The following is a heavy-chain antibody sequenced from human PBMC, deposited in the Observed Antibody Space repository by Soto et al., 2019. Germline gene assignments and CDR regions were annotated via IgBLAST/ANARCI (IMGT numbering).Heavy chain of an antibody. CDR2: ISGSGGST. J-gene: IGHJ6*02. Sequence: GGSLRLSCAASGFTFSSYAMSWVRQAPGKGLEWVSAISGSGGSTYYADSVKGRFTISRDNSKNTLYLQMNGLRAEDTAVYYCAKAPSRAEAGPGGYYYYGMDVWGQGTTVTVS. CDR1: GFTFSSYA. CDR3: AKAPSRAEAGPGGYYYYGMDV. D-gene: IGHD6-13*01. V-gene: IGHV3-23*01.